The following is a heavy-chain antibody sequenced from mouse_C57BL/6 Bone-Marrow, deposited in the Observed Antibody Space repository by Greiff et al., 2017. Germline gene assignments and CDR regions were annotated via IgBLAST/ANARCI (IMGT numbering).Heavy chain of an antibody. CDR3: ARRLRFYAIDY. CDR1: GFTFSDYG. V-gene: IGHV5-15*01. J-gene: IGHJ4*01. CDR2: ISNLAYSI. D-gene: IGHD1-1*01. Sequence: EVKLMESGGGLVQPGGSLKLSCAASGFTFSDYGMAWVRQAPRKGPEWVAFISNLAYSIYYADTVTGRFTISRENAKNTLYLEMSSLRSEDTAMYYCARRLRFYAIDYWGQGTSVTVSS.